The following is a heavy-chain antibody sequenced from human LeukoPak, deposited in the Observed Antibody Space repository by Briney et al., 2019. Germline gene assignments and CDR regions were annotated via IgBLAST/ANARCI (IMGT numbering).Heavy chain of an antibody. Sequence: SETLSLTCSVSGGSISSSSYYWGWIRQPPGEGLEWIGSIYYSGTTYYKPSLKSRVTMSVDTSKNQFSLELSSVSAADTAVYYCARDSYYFDGSGHKGYFDYWGQGTLVTVSS. J-gene: IGHJ4*02. CDR2: IYYSGTT. CDR3: ARDSYYFDGSGHKGYFDY. V-gene: IGHV4-39*02. CDR1: GGSISSSSYY. D-gene: IGHD3-22*01.